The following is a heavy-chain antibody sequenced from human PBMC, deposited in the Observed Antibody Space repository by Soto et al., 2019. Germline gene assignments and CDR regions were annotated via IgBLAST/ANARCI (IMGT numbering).Heavy chain of an antibody. CDR2: VDHSGST. J-gene: IGHJ4*02. Sequence: PSETLSLTCVVSGYVITSGYYWGWIRQPPGKGLEWIGTVDHSGSTYYDPSLQGRVTISIDTSKNQFSLKLTSVTAADTALYYCARYFHTYSGPPIWGQGTLVTV. CDR1: GYVITSGYY. CDR3: ARYFHTYSGPPI. V-gene: IGHV4-38-2*01. D-gene: IGHD5-12*01.